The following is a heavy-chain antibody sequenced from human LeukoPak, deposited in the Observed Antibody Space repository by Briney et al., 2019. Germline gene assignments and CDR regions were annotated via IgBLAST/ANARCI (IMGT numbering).Heavy chain of an antibody. Sequence: ASVKVSCKASGYTFTGYYMHWVRQAPGQGLEWMGWINPNSGGTNYAQKFQGRVTMTRDTSISTAYMELSRLRSDDTAVYYCATATWADDSSGYSPYYYYYYMDVWGKGTTVTVSS. CDR1: GYTFTGYY. CDR3: ATATWADDSSGYSPYYYYYYMDV. CDR2: INPNSGGT. D-gene: IGHD3-22*01. J-gene: IGHJ6*03. V-gene: IGHV1-2*02.